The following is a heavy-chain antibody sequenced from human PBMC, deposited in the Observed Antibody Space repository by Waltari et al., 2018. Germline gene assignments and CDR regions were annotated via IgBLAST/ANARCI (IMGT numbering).Heavy chain of an antibody. CDR1: ADSIRSNKW. CDR2: IYQSGST. V-gene: IGHV4-4*02. Sequence: QVQLQESGPGLVKPSGTLSLTCVVSADSIRSNKWWTWVRQPPGKGLEWIGEIYQSGSTTYNPSLKGRVTMSIDMSKKQLSLRLTSVITADTAMYYCARYEDLYGMDVWGQGTTVTVSS. D-gene: IGHD2-15*01. CDR3: ARYEDLYGMDV. J-gene: IGHJ6*02.